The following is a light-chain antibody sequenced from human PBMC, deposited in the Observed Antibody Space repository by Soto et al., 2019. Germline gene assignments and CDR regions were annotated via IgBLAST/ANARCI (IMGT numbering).Light chain of an antibody. CDR2: SAS. J-gene: IGKJ5*01. CDR3: QQYYSTPIT. V-gene: IGKV4-1*01. Sequence: IVMTQCPGSLAVALGERAIINCKSSQTIFSRPNNYNSLAWYQQTPGQPPKLLMYSASTRESGVPDRFRGSGSGTDFTLTIASLQAEDVAVYYCQQYYSTPITFGQGTRL. CDR1: QTIFSRPNNYNS.